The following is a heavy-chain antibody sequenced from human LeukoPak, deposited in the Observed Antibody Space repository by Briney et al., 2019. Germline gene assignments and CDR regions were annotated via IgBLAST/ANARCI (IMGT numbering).Heavy chain of an antibody. D-gene: IGHD3-10*01. CDR1: EFSVGSNY. CDR2: IYSGGST. V-gene: IGHV3-66*01. CDR3: ARIYGSGGDYYYYYYMDV. Sequence: PGGSLRLSCAASEFSVGSNYMTWVRQAPGKGLEWVSLIYSGGSTYYADSVKGRFTISRDNSKNTLYLQMNSLRAEDTAVYYCARIYGSGGDYYYYYYMDVWGKGTTVTVSS. J-gene: IGHJ6*03.